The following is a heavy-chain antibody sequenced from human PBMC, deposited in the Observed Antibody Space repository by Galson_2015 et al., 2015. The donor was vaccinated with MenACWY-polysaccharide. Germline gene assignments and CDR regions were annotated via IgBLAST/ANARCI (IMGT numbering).Heavy chain of an antibody. D-gene: IGHD2-21*02. CDR3: ARGDTSATPGWVY. Sequence: SLRLSCAASGFTFSNYAMSRVRRAPGKGLEWVSGITGDSVRTYYADSVKGRFTISRDNSNNALYLQLNSLRADDTAEYFCARGDTSATPGWVYWGQGTLVTVSA. CDR2: ITGDSVRT. CDR1: GFTFSNYA. J-gene: IGHJ4*02. V-gene: IGHV3-23*01.